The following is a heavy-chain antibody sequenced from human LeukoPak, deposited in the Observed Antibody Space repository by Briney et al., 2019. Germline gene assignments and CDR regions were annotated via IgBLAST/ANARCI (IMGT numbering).Heavy chain of an antibody. Sequence: PGGSLRLSCAASGFTFSSYAMSWVRQAPGKGLEWVSAISGSGGSTYYADSVKGRFTISRDNAKNSLYLQMNSLRAEDTAVYYCARDSATVVAGRFDYWGQGTLVTVSS. D-gene: IGHD4-23*01. CDR1: GFTFSSYA. CDR3: ARDSATVVAGRFDY. CDR2: ISGSGGST. V-gene: IGHV3-23*01. J-gene: IGHJ4*02.